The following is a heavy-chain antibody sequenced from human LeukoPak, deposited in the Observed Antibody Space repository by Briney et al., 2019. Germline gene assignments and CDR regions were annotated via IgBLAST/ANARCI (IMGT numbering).Heavy chain of an antibody. D-gene: IGHD3-10*01. V-gene: IGHV4-31*03. J-gene: IGHJ5*02. CDR3: ARDLRAARDWFDP. CDR2: IYYTGRT. CDR1: GGSVTNGGWY. Sequence: PSETLTLTCTVSGGSVTNGGWYWSWIRQYPGKGLEWIGYIYYTGRTYYHPSLRGRVTLSMDSSANQFSLRLASVTAADSAIYFCARDLRAARDWFDPWGQGTLVTVSS.